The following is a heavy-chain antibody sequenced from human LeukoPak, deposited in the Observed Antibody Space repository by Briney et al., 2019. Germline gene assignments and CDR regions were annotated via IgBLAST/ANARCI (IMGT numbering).Heavy chain of an antibody. V-gene: IGHV3-7*03. CDR3: ARTGYSSNSLDY. CDR2: INQEGSVK. D-gene: IGHD6-19*01. J-gene: IGHJ4*02. CDR1: GFTFRSYW. Sequence: GGSLRLSCAASGFTFRSYWMNWVRQAPGKGLEWVANINQEGSVKQYVDSLKGRFTISRDNAKNSMYLQMNSLRAEDTAVYYCARTGYSSNSLDYWGQGTLVTV.